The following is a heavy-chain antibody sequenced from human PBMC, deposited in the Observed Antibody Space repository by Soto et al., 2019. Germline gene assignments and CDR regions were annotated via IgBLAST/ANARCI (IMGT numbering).Heavy chain of an antibody. J-gene: IGHJ4*02. Sequence: QVQRQESGPGLLRPSQTLSLTWTVSGGCISSGGYYWSWIRQHPGKGLEWIGYIYYSGSTYYNPSLKSRVTISVDTSKNQFSLKLSSVTAADSAVYYCARSGYSYGPNPLLYWGQGTLVTVSS. D-gene: IGHD5-18*01. V-gene: IGHV4-31*02. CDR2: IYYSGST. CDR1: GGCISSGGYY. CDR3: ARSGYSYGPNPLLY.